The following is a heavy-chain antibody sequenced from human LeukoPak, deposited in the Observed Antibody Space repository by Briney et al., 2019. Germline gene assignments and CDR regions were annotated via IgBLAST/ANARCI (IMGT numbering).Heavy chain of an antibody. CDR3: ARRCSSSWCYYFDY. D-gene: IGHD6-13*01. Sequence: SETLSLTCAVYGGSFSGYYWSWIRQPPGKGLEWIGYIYYSGSTNYNPSLKSRVTISVDTSKNQFSLKLSSVTAADTAVYYCARRCSSSWCYYFDYWGQGTLVTVSS. CDR2: IYYSGST. J-gene: IGHJ4*02. CDR1: GGSFSGYY. V-gene: IGHV4-59*12.